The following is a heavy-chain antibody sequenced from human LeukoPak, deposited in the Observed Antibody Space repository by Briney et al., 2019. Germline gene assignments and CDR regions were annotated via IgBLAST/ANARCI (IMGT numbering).Heavy chain of an antibody. Sequence: GGSLRLSCAASGFTFSTYAMHWVRQAPGKGLEGVAFIHYDGSTKYSADSVKGRFTISRDNSKNTLDLQIHSLRAEDTAVYYCAKEGGVSSAIGHWGQGTLVTVSS. V-gene: IGHV3-30*02. CDR3: AKEGGVSSAIGH. CDR2: IHYDGSTK. J-gene: IGHJ4*02. D-gene: IGHD2-21*02. CDR1: GFTFSTYA.